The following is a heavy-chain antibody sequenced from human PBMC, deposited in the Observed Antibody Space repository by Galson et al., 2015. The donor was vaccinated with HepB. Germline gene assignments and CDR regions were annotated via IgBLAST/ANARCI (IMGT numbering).Heavy chain of an antibody. CDR1: GSIFKNYA. CDR2: ISNDGTNK. J-gene: IGHJ3*02. V-gene: IGHV3-30-3*01. Sequence: SLRLSCAASGSIFKNYAMHWVRQAPGKGLEWVALISNDGTNKHYADSVKGRFTISRDNSKNTLVLQMNSLRAEDAAVYYCARAYVTSSDDAFDIWGQGTMVTVSS. D-gene: IGHD4-11*01. CDR3: ARAYVTSSDDAFDI.